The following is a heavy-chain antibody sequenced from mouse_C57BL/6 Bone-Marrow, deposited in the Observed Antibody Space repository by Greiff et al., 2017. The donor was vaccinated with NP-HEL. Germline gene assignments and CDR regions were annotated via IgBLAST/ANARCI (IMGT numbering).Heavy chain of an antibody. D-gene: IGHD2-1*01. CDR2: ISSGGDYI. V-gene: IGHV5-9-1*02. Sequence: EVKLMESGEGLVKPGGSLKLSCAASGFTFSSYAMSWVRQTPEKRLEWVAYISSGGDYIYYADTVKGRFTISRDNARNTLYLQMSSLKSEDTAMYYCTRDGNYVYWYFDVWGTGTTVTVSS. J-gene: IGHJ1*03. CDR1: GFTFSSYA. CDR3: TRDGNYVYWYFDV.